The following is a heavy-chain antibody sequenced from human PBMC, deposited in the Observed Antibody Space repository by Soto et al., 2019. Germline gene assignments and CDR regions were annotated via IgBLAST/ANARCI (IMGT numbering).Heavy chain of an antibody. CDR1: GFTVSSNY. J-gene: IGHJ4*02. Sequence: PGGSLRLSCAASGFTVSSNYMSWVRQAPGKGLEWVAVISYDGSNKYYADSVKGRFTISRDNSKNTLYLQMNSLRAEDTAVYYCAKARFRDSSMFLLDYWGQGTLVTVSS. D-gene: IGHD6-19*01. V-gene: IGHV3-30*18. CDR3: AKARFRDSSMFLLDY. CDR2: ISYDGSNK.